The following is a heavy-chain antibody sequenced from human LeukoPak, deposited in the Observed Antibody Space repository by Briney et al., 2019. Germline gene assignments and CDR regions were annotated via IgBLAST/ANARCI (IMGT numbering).Heavy chain of an antibody. Sequence: GGSLRLSCAASGFTFSSYSMNWVRQAPGKGLEWVSYISSSSGTIYYADSVKGRFTISRDNSKNTLYLQMNSLRAEDTAVYYCARDGSGYYYSGKRYYYMDVWGKGTTVTVSS. CDR3: ARDGSGYYYSGKRYYYMDV. CDR1: GFTFSSYS. J-gene: IGHJ6*03. V-gene: IGHV3-48*01. D-gene: IGHD3-22*01. CDR2: ISSSSGTI.